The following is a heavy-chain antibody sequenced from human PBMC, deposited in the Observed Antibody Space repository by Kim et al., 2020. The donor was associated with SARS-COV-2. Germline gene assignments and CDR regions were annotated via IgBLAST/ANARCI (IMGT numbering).Heavy chain of an antibody. CDR1: GGSITSASYS. J-gene: IGHJ5*02. CDR2: IYYGGST. Sequence: SETLSLTCTVSGGSITSASYSWNWIRQHPGKGLEWIGYIYYGGSTYHNPSLKSRTSLSLDTSKNQFSLRLTSVTAADTAVYYCASAYKKLRWFGDMFAPNYFDRWGQGTLVTISS. D-gene: IGHD3-10*01. V-gene: IGHV4-31*03. CDR3: ASAYKKLRWFGDMFAPNYFDR.